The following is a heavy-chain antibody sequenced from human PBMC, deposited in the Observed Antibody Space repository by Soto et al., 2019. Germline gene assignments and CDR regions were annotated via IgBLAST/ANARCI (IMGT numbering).Heavy chain of an antibody. D-gene: IGHD3-10*01. CDR1: GFTFSSYG. J-gene: IGHJ4*02. Sequence: EVQLLESGGGLVQPGGSLRLSCAASGFTFSSYGMSWVRQAPGKGPEWVSGISSSGGSTYYADSVKGRFTISRDNFRNTLYLQMSSLRADDSAVYFCARGSKDSYPGSRIFDFWGRGTLVTVSS. CDR2: ISSSGGST. V-gene: IGHV3-23*01. CDR3: ARGSKDSYPGSRIFDF.